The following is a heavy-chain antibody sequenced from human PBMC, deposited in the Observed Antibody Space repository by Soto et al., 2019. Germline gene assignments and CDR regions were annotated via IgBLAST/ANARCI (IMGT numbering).Heavy chain of an antibody. D-gene: IGHD6-13*01. V-gene: IGHV4-31*03. CDR1: GGSISGEGYY. Sequence: QVQLQESGPGLVEPSQTLSLTCTVSGGSISGEGYYWSWIRQYSGRGLEWIGYIHYSGSTYYNPSLKGRVIISVDASKTQFFLNLSSVSAADTAVYYCARACTATAGWANWFDRWGQGTLVTVSS. CDR2: IHYSGST. J-gene: IGHJ5*02. CDR3: ARACTATAGWANWFDR.